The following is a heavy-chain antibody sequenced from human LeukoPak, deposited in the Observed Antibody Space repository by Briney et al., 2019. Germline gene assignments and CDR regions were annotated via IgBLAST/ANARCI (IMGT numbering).Heavy chain of an antibody. J-gene: IGHJ4*02. Sequence: GWSLRLSCATSGFTFSRHWMTWVRQAPGKGPEWVANIKQDGSERYYVHSVRGRFTISRDNAKNALYLQMNSLRAEDTAVFYCAKEGGRYYDSSGNYWGQGALVTVSS. CDR1: GFTFSRHW. D-gene: IGHD3-22*01. CDR2: IKQDGSER. CDR3: AKEGGRYYDSSGNY. V-gene: IGHV3-7*03.